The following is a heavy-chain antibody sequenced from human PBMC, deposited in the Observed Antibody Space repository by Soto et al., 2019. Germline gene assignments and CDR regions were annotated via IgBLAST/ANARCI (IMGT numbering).Heavy chain of an antibody. CDR2: ISWNSGSI. CDR3: AKAVGSYGNFDY. Sequence: EVQLVESGGGLVQPGRSLRLSCAASGFTFDDYAMHWVRQAPGKGLEWVSGISWNSGSIGYADSVKGRFTISRDNAKNSLYLQMNSLRAEDTALYYCAKAVGSYGNFDYWGQGILVTVSS. J-gene: IGHJ4*02. D-gene: IGHD5-18*01. CDR1: GFTFDDYA. V-gene: IGHV3-9*01.